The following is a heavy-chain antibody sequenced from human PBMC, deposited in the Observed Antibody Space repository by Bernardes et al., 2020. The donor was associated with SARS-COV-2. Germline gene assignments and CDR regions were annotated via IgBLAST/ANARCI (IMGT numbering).Heavy chain of an antibody. V-gene: IGHV3-23*01. CDR1: GFTFSSYA. D-gene: IGHD3-22*01. J-gene: IGHJ4*02. CDR3: AKSGIIYDSSGYVDY. Sequence: GGSLRLSCAASGFTFSSYAMSWVRQAPGKGLEWVSAISGSGGSTYYADSVKGRFTISRDNSKNTLYLQMNSLRAEDTAVYYCAKSGIIYDSSGYVDYWGQGTLVTVSS. CDR2: ISGSGGST.